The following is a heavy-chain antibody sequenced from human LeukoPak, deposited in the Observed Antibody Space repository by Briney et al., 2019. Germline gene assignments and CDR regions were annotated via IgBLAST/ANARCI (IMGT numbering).Heavy chain of an antibody. D-gene: IGHD3-22*01. CDR1: GYTFTGYY. V-gene: IGHV1-2*04. CDR2: INPNSGGT. CDR3: ARGKRARDSRPLYYFDY. Sequence: ASVTVSCKASGYTFTGYYMHWVRQAPGQGLEWMGWINPNSGGTNYAQKFQGWVTMTRDTSISTAYMELSRLRSDDTAVYYCARGKRARDSRPLYYFDYWGQGTLVTVSS. J-gene: IGHJ4*02.